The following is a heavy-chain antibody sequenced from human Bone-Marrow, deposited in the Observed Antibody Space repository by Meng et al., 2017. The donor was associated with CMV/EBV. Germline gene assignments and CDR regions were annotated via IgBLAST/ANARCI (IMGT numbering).Heavy chain of an antibody. D-gene: IGHD1-1*01. CDR3: ARAPYNWNALGWFDP. J-gene: IGHJ5*02. CDR1: GYTFTSYG. CDR2: IIPIFGTA. Sequence: SVKVSCKASGYTFTSYGISWVRQAPGQGLEWMGGIIPIFGTANYAQKFQGRVTITTDESTSTAYMELSSLRSEDTAVYYCARAPYNWNALGWFDPWGQGTRVTGYS. V-gene: IGHV1-69*05.